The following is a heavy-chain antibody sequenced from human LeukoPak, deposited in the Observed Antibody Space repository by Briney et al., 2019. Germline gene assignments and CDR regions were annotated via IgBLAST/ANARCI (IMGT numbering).Heavy chain of an antibody. D-gene: IGHD3-16*01. CDR3: TRGAGWLIDY. CDR1: DDSISDYY. Sequence: SETLSLTCTVSDDSISDYYRGWIRQPPGKGLEWIGYFHNSGTSTYNPSLKSRVTISADTSRNQFSLKLNSLTTADTAVYYCTRGAGWLIDYWGQGILVTVSS. J-gene: IGHJ4*02. V-gene: IGHV4-59*01. CDR2: FHNSGTS.